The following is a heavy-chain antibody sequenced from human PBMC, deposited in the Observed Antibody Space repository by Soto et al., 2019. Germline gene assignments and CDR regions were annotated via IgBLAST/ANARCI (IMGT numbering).Heavy chain of an antibody. CDR2: ISSSSSTI. J-gene: IGHJ6*02. CDR3: ARHRVRCSGRKHHSDDYYYGMDV. Sequence: PGGSLRLSCATSGFTFSDYSMNWVRQAPGKGLEWISYISSSSSTIYYADSVKGRFTISRDNAKNSLNLQLNSLRDEDTAVYYCARHRVRCSGRKHHSDDYYYGMDVCGQRTTVTVSS. V-gene: IGHV3-48*02. D-gene: IGHD2-15*01. CDR1: GFTFSDYS.